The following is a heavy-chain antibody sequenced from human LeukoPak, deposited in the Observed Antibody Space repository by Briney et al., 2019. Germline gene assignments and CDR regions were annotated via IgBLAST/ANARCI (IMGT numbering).Heavy chain of an antibody. J-gene: IGHJ5*02. CDR1: GFTFSSYG. D-gene: IGHD4-23*01. CDR2: ITYDGSNK. Sequence: GVSLTLSCAASGFTFSSYGMHWVRQSPGKGLEWVADITYDGSNKYYANSVKGRLFNSSAKSKNTLYLRMSSLRAEETDVSYCAKDFQGGGWPWGQGALVTVSP. V-gene: IGHV3-30*18. CDR3: AKDFQGGGWP.